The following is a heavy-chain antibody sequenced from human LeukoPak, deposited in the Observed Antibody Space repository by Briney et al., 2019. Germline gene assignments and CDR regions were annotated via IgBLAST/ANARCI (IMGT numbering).Heavy chain of an antibody. CDR3: ARASTLEMATIFN. J-gene: IGHJ4*02. Sequence: SETLSLTCTVSGGSISSYYWSWIRQPPGKGLEWIGYIYYSGSTNYNPSLKSRVTISVDTSKSQFSLKLSSVTAADTAVYYCARASTLEMATIFNWGQGTLVTVSS. V-gene: IGHV4-59*01. CDR1: GGSISSYY. CDR2: IYYSGST. D-gene: IGHD5-24*01.